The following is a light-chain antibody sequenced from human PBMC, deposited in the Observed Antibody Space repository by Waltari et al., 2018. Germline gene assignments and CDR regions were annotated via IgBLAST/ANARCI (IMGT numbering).Light chain of an antibody. V-gene: IGKV3-20*01. Sequence: VLTQSPGTLSLSPGERATLSCRASQRLTKNYLAWYQQKPVQAPRILIHGASSRAAGIPQRFSGSGSGTDVTLTISRLEPEDFGVYYCQQYGSSILYTFGQGTKLEIK. CDR1: QRLTKNY. CDR2: GAS. CDR3: QQYGSSILYT. J-gene: IGKJ2*01.